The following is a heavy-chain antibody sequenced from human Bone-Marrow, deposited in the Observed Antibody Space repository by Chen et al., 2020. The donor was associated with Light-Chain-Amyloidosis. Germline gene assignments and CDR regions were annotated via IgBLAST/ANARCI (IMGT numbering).Heavy chain of an antibody. CDR2: HYPDDSDA. V-gene: IGHV5-51*01. J-gene: IGHJ4*02. Sequence: EVQLEQSGPEVKKPGESLKISCKGSGYTFPNYWIGWVRQMPGKGLEWMGVHYPDDSDARYSPSCEGQVTISADKSSTTAYLQWRSRKASDTDMYYCARRRDGYNFDYWGQGTLVTGSS. CDR1: GYTFPNYW. D-gene: IGHD5-12*01. CDR3: ARRRDGYNFDY.